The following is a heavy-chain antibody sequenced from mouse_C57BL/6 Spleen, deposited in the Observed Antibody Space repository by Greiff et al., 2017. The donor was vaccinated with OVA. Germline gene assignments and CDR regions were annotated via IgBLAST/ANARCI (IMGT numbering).Heavy chain of an antibody. CDR3: ARGLMSY. CDR1: GFTFSDYG. Sequence: EVHLVESGGGLVKPGGSLKLSCAASGFTFSDYGMHWVRQAPEKGLEWVAYISSGSSTIYYADTVKGRFTISRDNAKNTLFLQMTSLRSEDTAMYYCARGLMSYWGQGTTLTVSS. CDR2: ISSGSSTI. J-gene: IGHJ2*01. D-gene: IGHD2-3*01. V-gene: IGHV5-17*01.